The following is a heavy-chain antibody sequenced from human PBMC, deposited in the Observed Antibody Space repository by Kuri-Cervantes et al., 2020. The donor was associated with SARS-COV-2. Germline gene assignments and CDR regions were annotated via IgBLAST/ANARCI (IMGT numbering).Heavy chain of an antibody. CDR3: ARDYCSSTSCYTYYYYGMDV. Sequence: GGSLRLSCAASGFTFSSYSMNWVRQAPGKGLEWVSSISRSSSYIYYADSVKGRFTISRDNSKNTLYLQINSLRAEDTAVYYCARDYCSSTSCYTYYYYGMDVWGQGTTVTVSS. J-gene: IGHJ6*02. D-gene: IGHD2-2*02. V-gene: IGHV3-21*01. CDR2: ISRSSSYI. CDR1: GFTFSSYS.